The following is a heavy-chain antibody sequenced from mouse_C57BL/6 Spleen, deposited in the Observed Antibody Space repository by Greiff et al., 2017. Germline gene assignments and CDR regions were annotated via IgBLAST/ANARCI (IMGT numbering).Heavy chain of an antibody. CDR3: ARHGNYYGSSPWFAY. CDR1: GFTFSSYT. D-gene: IGHD1-1*01. CDR2: ISGGGGNT. V-gene: IGHV5-9*01. Sequence: EVQRVESGGGLVKPGGSLKLSCAASGFTFSSYTMSWVRQTPEKRLEWVATISGGGGNTYYPDSVKGRFTISRDNAKNTLYLQMSSLRSEDTALYYCARHGNYYGSSPWFAYWGQGTLVTVSA. J-gene: IGHJ3*01.